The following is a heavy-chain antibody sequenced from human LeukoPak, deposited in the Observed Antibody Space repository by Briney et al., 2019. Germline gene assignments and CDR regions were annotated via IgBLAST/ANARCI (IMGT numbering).Heavy chain of an antibody. V-gene: IGHV3-74*01. CDR2: INRDGSST. Sequence: GGSLRLSCAASGFTFSSYWMHWVRQAPGKGLVWVSRINRDGSSTSYSDSVKGRFTISRDNAKNTLYLQMNSLRAEDTAVYYCAKVETAAAATLRGFDYWGQGTLVTVSS. CDR1: GFTFSSYW. J-gene: IGHJ4*02. D-gene: IGHD6-13*01. CDR3: AKVETAAAATLRGFDY.